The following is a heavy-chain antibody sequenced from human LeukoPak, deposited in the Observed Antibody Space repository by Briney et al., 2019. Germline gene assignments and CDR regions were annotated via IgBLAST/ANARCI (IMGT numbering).Heavy chain of an antibody. Sequence: WIREPPGRGLEWVAVISGSGGSTYYAASVKGRFTISRDNSKNTLYLQMNSLRAEDTAVYYCAKDRGAAAAYFDYWGQGTLVTVSS. CDR2: ISGSGGST. J-gene: IGHJ4*02. CDR3: AKDRGAAAAYFDY. V-gene: IGHV3-23*01. D-gene: IGHD6-13*01.